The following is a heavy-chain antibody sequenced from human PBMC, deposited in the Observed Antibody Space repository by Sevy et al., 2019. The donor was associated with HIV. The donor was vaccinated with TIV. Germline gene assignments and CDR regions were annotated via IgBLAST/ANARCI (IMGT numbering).Heavy chain of an antibody. CDR3: AREGCTKPHDY. D-gene: IGHD2-8*01. CDR2: LSFGGGQI. Sequence: GGSLRLSCAASGFTFSKYSMSWVRQPPGKGLEWVSTLSFGGGQINYADSVKGRFTISRDNSKSSVYLQMNNLRPEDTAVYYCAREGCTKPHDYWGQGILVTVSS. CDR1: GFTFSKYS. V-gene: IGHV3-23*01. J-gene: IGHJ4*02.